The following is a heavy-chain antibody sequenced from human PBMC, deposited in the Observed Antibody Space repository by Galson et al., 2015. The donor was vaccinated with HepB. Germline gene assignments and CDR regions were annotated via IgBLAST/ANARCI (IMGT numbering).Heavy chain of an antibody. CDR2: IDPTDSYT. CDR3: ARLEAVAGTRNFYYYGMDV. J-gene: IGHJ6*02. V-gene: IGHV5-10-1*01. Sequence: QSGAEVKKPGESLKISCKGSGYSFTSYWINWVRQMPGKGLEWMGRIDPTDSYTKYSPSFEGHVTISADKSISTAYLQWSSLKASDSAMYYCARLEAVAGTRNFYYYGMDVWGQGTTVTVSS. D-gene: IGHD6-19*01. CDR1: GYSFTSYW.